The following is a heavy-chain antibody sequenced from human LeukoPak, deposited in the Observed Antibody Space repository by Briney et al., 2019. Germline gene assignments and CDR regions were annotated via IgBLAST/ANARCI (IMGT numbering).Heavy chain of an antibody. CDR2: IYSGGST. CDR3: ARDSGYTYGGLDY. CDR1: WITVSSNY. D-gene: IGHD5-12*01. V-gene: IGHV3-53*01. J-gene: IGHJ4*02. Sequence: PGGSLRLFCGASWITVSSNYLSRGRPAPGDGLVWGSFIYSGGSTYYADSVKGRFTISRDNSKNTLYLQMNTLGAEDTAVYYCARDSGYTYGGLDYWGQGTLVTVSS.